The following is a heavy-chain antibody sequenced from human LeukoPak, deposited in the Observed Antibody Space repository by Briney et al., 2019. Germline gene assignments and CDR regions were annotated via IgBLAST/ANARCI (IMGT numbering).Heavy chain of an antibody. J-gene: IGHJ5*02. CDR3: AKEVLDGYSLNP. Sequence: GGSLRLSCAASGFTFSSYGMHWVRQAPGKGLEWVAFIRYDGSNKYYADSVKGRFTISRDDSKNTLYLQMNSLRAEDTAVYYCAKEVLDGYSLNPWGQGTLVTVSS. CDR2: IRYDGSNK. V-gene: IGHV3-30*02. CDR1: GFTFSSYG. D-gene: IGHD5-24*01.